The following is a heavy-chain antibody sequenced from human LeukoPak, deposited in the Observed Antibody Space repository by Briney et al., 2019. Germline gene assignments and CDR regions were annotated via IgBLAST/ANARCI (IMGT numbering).Heavy chain of an antibody. CDR2: LYYSGST. CDR1: GGSISSYY. CDR3: ARGGSGISNAFDI. D-gene: IGHD3-10*01. V-gene: IGHV4-59*01. Sequence: PSETLSLTCSVSGGSISSYYWSWIRQPPGKGLEWIGYLYYSGSTNSNPSLKSRVTMSVDTSKNQFSLKLRSVTAADTAVYYCARGGSGISNAFDIWGQGSMVTVSS. J-gene: IGHJ3*02.